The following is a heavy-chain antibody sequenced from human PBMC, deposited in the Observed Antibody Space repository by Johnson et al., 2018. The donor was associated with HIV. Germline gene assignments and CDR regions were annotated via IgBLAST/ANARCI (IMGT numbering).Heavy chain of an antibody. CDR2: INADGSAK. V-gene: IGHV3-7*05. D-gene: IGHD1-26*01. CDR3: VRDPGWGALDI. Sequence: VQLVESGGGLVQPGGSLRLSCAASGFSFSSTWMTWVRQAPGKGLEWVAFINADGSAKTYMDSARGRFTISRDNAENSLFLQIHSRRAEDTAVYYCVRDPGWGALDIWGHGTMVTVSS. CDR1: GFSFSSTW. J-gene: IGHJ3*02.